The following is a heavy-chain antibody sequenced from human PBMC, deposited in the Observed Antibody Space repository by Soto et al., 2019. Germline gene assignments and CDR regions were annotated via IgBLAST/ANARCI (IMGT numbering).Heavy chain of an antibody. CDR2: IIPIFGTA. J-gene: IGHJ5*02. CDR3: ASSYGSGGTFRFDP. Sequence: SVKVSCKASGGTFSSYAISWVRQAPGQGLEWMGGIIPIFGTANYAQKFQGRVTITADESTSTAYMELSSLRSEDTAVYYCASSYGSGGTFRFDPWGQGTLGTVSS. D-gene: IGHD3-10*01. CDR1: GGTFSSYA. V-gene: IGHV1-69*13.